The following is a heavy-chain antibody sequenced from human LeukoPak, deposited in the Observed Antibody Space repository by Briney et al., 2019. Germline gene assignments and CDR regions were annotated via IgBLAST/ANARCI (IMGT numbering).Heavy chain of an antibody. CDR2: ISSNGGST. Sequence: GGSLRLSCSASGFTFSSYAMHWVRQAPGKGLEYVSPISSNGGSTYYADSVKGRFTISRDNSKNTRYLQMSSLRAEDAAVYYWVKDEEFDPGGQGTLVTVSA. CDR3: VKDEEFDP. V-gene: IGHV3-64D*06. J-gene: IGHJ5*02. CDR1: GFTFSSYA.